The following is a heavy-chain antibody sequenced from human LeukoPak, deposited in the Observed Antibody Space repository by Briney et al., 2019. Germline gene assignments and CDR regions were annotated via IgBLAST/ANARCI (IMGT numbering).Heavy chain of an antibody. CDR1: GGSFSGYY. Sequence: SETLSLTCAVYGGSFSGYYWSWIRQPPGKGLEWIGEINHSGSTNYNPSLKSRVTISVDTSKNQFSMKLSSVTAADTAVYYCARGYSSGWSPSYYYYGTDVWGQGTTVTVSS. J-gene: IGHJ6*02. CDR2: INHSGST. D-gene: IGHD6-19*01. CDR3: ARGYSSGWSPSYYYYGTDV. V-gene: IGHV4-34*01.